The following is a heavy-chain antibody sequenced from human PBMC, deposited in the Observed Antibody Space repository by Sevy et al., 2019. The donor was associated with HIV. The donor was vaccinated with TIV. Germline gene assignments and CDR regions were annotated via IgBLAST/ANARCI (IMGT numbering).Heavy chain of an antibody. CDR2: ISSSGSSI. CDR1: GFTFSSYD. CDR3: TRNGGAFDNGFDP. D-gene: IGHD2-8*01. J-gene: IGHJ5*02. V-gene: IGHV3-48*03. Sequence: PGGSLRLSCTASGFTFSSYDMNWVRQAPGKGLEWVSKISSSGSSIYYADSVKGRFTISRDNAKNSLNLQMNGLRAEDTAVNYCTRNGGAFDNGFDPWGQGTLVTVSS.